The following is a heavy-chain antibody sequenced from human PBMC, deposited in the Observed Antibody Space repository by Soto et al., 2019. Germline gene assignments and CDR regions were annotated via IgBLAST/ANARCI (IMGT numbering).Heavy chain of an antibody. CDR1: GAPINSDY. J-gene: IGHJ5*02. D-gene: IGHD5-12*01. Sequence: SETLSLTCTVSGAPINSDYWSWIRQSPGKGLEWIGYIYHIGSTDYNPSLKSRVTISIDKSKNQFSLNLRSVTAADTAVYFCARFTDKSGFNWFDPWGQGPQVTVSS. CDR2: IYHIGST. CDR3: ARFTDKSGFNWFDP. V-gene: IGHV4-59*01.